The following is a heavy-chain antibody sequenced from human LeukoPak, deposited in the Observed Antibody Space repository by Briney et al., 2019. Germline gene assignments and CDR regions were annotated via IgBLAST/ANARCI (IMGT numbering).Heavy chain of an antibody. CDR3: AREYSGYDWGQFDY. D-gene: IGHD5-12*01. V-gene: IGHV1-18*01. Sequence: ASVKVSCKASGYTFTSYGISWVRQAPGQGLEWMGWISAYNGNTNYAQKLQGRVNMTTDTSTSTAYMELRSLRSDDTAVYYCAREYSGYDWGQFDYWGQGTLVTVSS. CDR2: ISAYNGNT. CDR1: GYTFTSYG. J-gene: IGHJ4*02.